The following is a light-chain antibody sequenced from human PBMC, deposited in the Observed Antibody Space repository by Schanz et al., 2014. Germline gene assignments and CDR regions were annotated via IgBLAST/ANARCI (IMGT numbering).Light chain of an antibody. Sequence: IQLPQSPSSLSASVGDRVTITCRASPGISSDLAWYQQKPGKVPKLLIYAASTLQSGVPSRFSGSGSGTDFTLTISSLQPEDFATYYCQQLNSYPITFGQGTRLEIK. V-gene: IGKV1-9*01. CDR2: AAS. CDR3: QQLNSYPIT. CDR1: PGISSD. J-gene: IGKJ5*01.